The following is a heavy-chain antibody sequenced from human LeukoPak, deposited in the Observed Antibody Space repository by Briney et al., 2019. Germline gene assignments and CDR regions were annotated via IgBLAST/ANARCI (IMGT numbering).Heavy chain of an antibody. D-gene: IGHD2-2*02. CDR3: TTDIVVVPAAIDSDDY. Sequence: GGSLRLSCSASGFTFSNAWMSWVRQAPGKRLEWVGRIKSKTDGGTTDYAAPVKGRFTISRDDSKNTLYLQMNSLKTEDTAVYYCTTDIVVVPAAIDSDDYWGQGTLVTVSS. J-gene: IGHJ4*02. V-gene: IGHV3-15*01. CDR1: GFTFSNAW. CDR2: IKSKTDGGTT.